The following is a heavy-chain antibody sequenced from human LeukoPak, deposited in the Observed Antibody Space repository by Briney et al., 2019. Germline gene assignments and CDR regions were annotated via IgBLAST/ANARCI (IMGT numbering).Heavy chain of an antibody. Sequence: SSETLSLTCTVSGGSISSYYWSWMRQPAGKALEWIGRIYPSGGTNYNPSLKSRVTMSVDTSQNQFSLKMTSVTAADTAVYYCARGASTTWPGNFDYWGQGTLVTVSS. D-gene: IGHD1-14*01. J-gene: IGHJ4*02. CDR2: IYPSGGT. CDR1: GGSISSYY. CDR3: ARGASTTWPGNFDY. V-gene: IGHV4-4*07.